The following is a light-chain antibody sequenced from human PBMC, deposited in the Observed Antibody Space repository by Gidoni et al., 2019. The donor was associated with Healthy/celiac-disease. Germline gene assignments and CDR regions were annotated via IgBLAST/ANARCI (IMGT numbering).Light chain of an antibody. CDR2: EVS. Sequence: QSALTQPASVSGSPGQSITISCTGTSSDVGGYNYVSWYQQHPGKAPNLMIYEVSNRPSGVSNRFSGSKSGNTASLTISGLQAEDEAVYYCSSYTSSSTLVFGGGTKLTVL. J-gene: IGLJ2*01. CDR3: SSYTSSSTLV. CDR1: SSDVGGYNY. V-gene: IGLV2-14*01.